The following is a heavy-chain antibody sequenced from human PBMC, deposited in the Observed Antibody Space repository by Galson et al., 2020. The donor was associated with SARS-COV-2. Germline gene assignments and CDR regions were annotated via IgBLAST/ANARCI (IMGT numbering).Heavy chain of an antibody. Sequence: GESLKISCAASGFTFSSYSMNWVRQAPGKGLEWVSSISSSSSYIYYADSVKGRFTISRDNAKNSLYLQMNSLRAEDTAVYYCARDDLYYYDSSEYMDVWGKGTTVTVSS. J-gene: IGHJ6*03. V-gene: IGHV3-21*01. CDR2: ISSSSSYI. CDR1: GFTFSSYS. CDR3: ARDDLYYYDSSEYMDV. D-gene: IGHD3-22*01.